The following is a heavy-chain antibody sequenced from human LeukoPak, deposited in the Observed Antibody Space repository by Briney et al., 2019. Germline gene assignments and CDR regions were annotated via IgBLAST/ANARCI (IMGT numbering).Heavy chain of an antibody. Sequence: PGGSLSLSCAASGFTFSDHYMDWVRQAPGKGLEWVGRTRNKANSYTTEYAASVKGRFTISRDDSKNSLYLQMNSLKTEDTAVYYCARVDYSTSYFDYWGQGTLVTVSS. CDR3: ARVDYSTSYFDY. D-gene: IGHD4-4*01. CDR2: TRNKANSYTT. V-gene: IGHV3-72*01. J-gene: IGHJ4*02. CDR1: GFTFSDHY.